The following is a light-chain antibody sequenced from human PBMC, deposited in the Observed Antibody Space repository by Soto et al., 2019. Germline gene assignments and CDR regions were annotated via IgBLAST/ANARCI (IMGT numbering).Light chain of an antibody. Sequence: DIQMTQSPSSLSASVGDRVTITCRASQSISSYLNWYQQKPGKAPKLLIYAASSLQSGVPSRFSGSGSGTDFTLTISSLQPEDFATCYCQQSYSTPVTFGGGTKVDIK. CDR2: AAS. CDR3: QQSYSTPVT. V-gene: IGKV1-39*01. J-gene: IGKJ4*01. CDR1: QSISSY.